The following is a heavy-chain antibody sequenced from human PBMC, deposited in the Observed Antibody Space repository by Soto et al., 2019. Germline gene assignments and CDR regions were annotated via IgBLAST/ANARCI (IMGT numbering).Heavy chain of an antibody. Sequence: EVQLVESGGGLVQPGGSLRLSCEASGFIVSSNYMSWVRQAPGKGLEWVSIIYNDGSTYYADSVKGRFTISRDNSKNTLYLQILSLRAEDTAVYYCARDSYTRFWGQGTLVTVSS. CDR3: ARDSYTRF. CDR2: IYNDGST. J-gene: IGHJ4*02. V-gene: IGHV3-66*01. D-gene: IGHD4-4*01. CDR1: GFIVSSNY.